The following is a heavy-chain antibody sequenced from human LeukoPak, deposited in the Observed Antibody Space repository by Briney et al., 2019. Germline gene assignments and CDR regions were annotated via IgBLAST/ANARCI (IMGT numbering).Heavy chain of an antibody. CDR3: ASGFSSSPYFDY. Sequence: GGSLRLSCAASGFTFSAYYMNWVRQTPGKGLEWVSFITGSSSYIYYTDSVKGRFTISRDNAKNSLFLQMNSLRDEDTAVYYCASGFSSSPYFDYWGQGTLVTVSS. V-gene: IGHV3-21*01. D-gene: IGHD6-6*01. CDR1: GFTFSAYY. J-gene: IGHJ4*02. CDR2: ITGSSSYI.